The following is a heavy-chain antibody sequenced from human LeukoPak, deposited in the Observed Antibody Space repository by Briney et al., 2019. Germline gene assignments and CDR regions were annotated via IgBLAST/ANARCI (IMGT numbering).Heavy chain of an antibody. D-gene: IGHD1-26*01. CDR1: GYTFTGYY. Sequence: ASVKVSCKASGYTFTGYYMHWVRQAPGQGLEWMGWINPNSGGTNYAQKFQGRVTMTRDTSISTAYVELSRLRSDDTAVYYCARGQGGSYYGEYFQHWGQGTLVTVSS. V-gene: IGHV1-2*02. CDR2: INPNSGGT. CDR3: ARGQGGSYYGEYFQH. J-gene: IGHJ1*01.